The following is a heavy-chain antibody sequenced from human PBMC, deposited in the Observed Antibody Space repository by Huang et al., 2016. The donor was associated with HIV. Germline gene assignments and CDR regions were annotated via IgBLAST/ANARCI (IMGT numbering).Heavy chain of an antibody. CDR1: GGTFGSSA. Sequence: QVQLVQSGAEVKKPGSSVKVSCKASGGTFGSSAISWVRQAPGQGLGGMGGIIPIFDTVNYAQKVQGRVRITADASTSTAYMELTSLRSEDTAVYYCARDLTGTRAAAAGIRGDAFDVWGQGTLVTVSS. CDR3: ARDLTGTRAAAAGIRGDAFDV. J-gene: IGHJ3*01. CDR2: IIPIFDTV. D-gene: IGHD6-13*01. V-gene: IGHV1-69*13.